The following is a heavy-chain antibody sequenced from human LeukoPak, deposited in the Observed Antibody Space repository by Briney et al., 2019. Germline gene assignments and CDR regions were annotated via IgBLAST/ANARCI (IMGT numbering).Heavy chain of an antibody. Sequence: GESLKISCKGSGYMFTNYWIAWVHQMPGKGLEWMGIIYPGDSDSRYSPPFQGQVTISADKSISTAYLQWSSLKASDTAMYYCARLRNIMSPAFDYWGQGTLVTVSS. CDR2: IYPGDSDS. CDR3: ARLRNIMSPAFDY. D-gene: IGHD1-20*01. J-gene: IGHJ4*02. CDR1: GYMFTNYW. V-gene: IGHV5-51*07.